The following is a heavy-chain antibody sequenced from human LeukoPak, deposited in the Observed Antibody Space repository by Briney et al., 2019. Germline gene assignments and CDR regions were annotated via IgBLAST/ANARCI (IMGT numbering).Heavy chain of an antibody. D-gene: IGHD5-18*01. J-gene: IGHJ4*02. CDR3: ARGPRRGYSYVQDFDY. V-gene: IGHV1-8*01. Sequence: ASVKVSCKASGYTFTSYDINWARQATGQGLEWMGWMNPNSGNTGYAQKFQGRVTMTRKTSINTAYMELSSLRSEDTAVYYCARGPRRGYSYVQDFDYWGQGTLVTVSS. CDR2: MNPNSGNT. CDR1: GYTFTSYD.